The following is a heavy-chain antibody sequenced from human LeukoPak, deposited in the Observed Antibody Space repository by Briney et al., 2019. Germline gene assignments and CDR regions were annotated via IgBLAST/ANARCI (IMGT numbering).Heavy chain of an antibody. D-gene: IGHD3-22*01. Sequence: SETLSLTCTVSDGSIRGYYWTWIRQPPGKGLEWIGYFYYSASTNYNPSLKSRVAISLDTSTSQFSLKVSSVTAADTAVYYCARAKGGGSGFFDYWGQGTLVTVSS. CDR1: DGSIRGYY. V-gene: IGHV4-59*01. CDR3: ARAKGGGSGFFDY. J-gene: IGHJ4*02. CDR2: FYYSAST.